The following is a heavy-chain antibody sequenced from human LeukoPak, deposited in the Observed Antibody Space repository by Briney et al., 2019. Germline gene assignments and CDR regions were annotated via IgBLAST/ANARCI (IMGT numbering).Heavy chain of an antibody. J-gene: IGHJ3*02. V-gene: IGHV1-24*01. D-gene: IGHD3-10*01. CDR1: GYTLTELS. Sequence: ASVEVSCKVSGYTLTELSMHWVRQAPGKGLEWMGGFDPEDGETIYAQKFQGRVTMTEDTSTDTAYMELSSLRSEDTAVYYCATGLIWFRDYDAFDIWGQGTMVTVSS. CDR2: FDPEDGET. CDR3: ATGLIWFRDYDAFDI.